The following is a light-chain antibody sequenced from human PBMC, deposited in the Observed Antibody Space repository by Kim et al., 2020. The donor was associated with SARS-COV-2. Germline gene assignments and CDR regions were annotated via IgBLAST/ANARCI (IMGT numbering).Light chain of an antibody. Sequence: QSVLSQPPSASGTPGQRVTISCSGGSSNIGSNYVYWYQHLPGTAPKLVIYGHNQRPSGVPDRFSGSTSGTSASLAIGGLRSEDEADYYCAAWDDGLSGLLFGGGTKVTVL. J-gene: IGLJ2*01. CDR1: SSNIGSNY. CDR3: AAWDDGLSGLL. V-gene: IGLV1-47*02. CDR2: GHN.